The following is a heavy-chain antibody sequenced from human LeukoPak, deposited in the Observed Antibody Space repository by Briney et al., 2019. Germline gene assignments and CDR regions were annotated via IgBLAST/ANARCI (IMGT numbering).Heavy chain of an antibody. CDR2: INAGNGNT. Sequence: ASVKVSCKASGYTFTSYAMHWVRQAPGQRLEWMGWINAGNGNTKYSQKFQGRVTITRDTSASTAYMELSSLRSEDTAVYYCARRDSSGWYVFDYWGQGTLVIVSS. CDR3: ARRDSSGWYVFDY. V-gene: IGHV1-3*01. D-gene: IGHD6-19*01. CDR1: GYTFTSYA. J-gene: IGHJ4*02.